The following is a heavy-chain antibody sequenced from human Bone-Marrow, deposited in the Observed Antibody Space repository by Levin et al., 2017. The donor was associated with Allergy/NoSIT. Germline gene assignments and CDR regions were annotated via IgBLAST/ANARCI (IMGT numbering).Heavy chain of an antibody. CDR3: ASYSNYEGEYYFDF. D-gene: IGHD4-11*01. J-gene: IGHJ4*02. Sequence: GGSLRLSCKGSGYRITSYWIGWVRQMPGKGLEWMGIIYIGDSETRYSPSFQGQVTISADKSIATAYLQWSSLKASDTAIYYCASYSNYEGEYYFDFWGQGTQVTVSP. V-gene: IGHV5-51*01. CDR1: GYRITSYW. CDR2: IYIGDSET.